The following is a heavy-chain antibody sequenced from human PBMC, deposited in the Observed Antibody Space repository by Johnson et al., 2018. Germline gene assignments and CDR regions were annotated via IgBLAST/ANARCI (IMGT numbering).Heavy chain of an antibody. V-gene: IGHV3-74*01. CDR3: ARDRAGSGSYYSDAFDI. D-gene: IGHD1-26*01. CDR1: GFTFSSYW. J-gene: IGHJ3*02. Sequence: VQLLESGGGLVQXGGSXRLXCAASGFTFSSYWMHWVRQAPGKGLVWVSRINSDGSSTSYADHVKGRFTISRDNAKNTLYLQMNSLSAEDTAVYYCARDRAGSGSYYSDAFDIWGQGTMVTVSS. CDR2: INSDGSST.